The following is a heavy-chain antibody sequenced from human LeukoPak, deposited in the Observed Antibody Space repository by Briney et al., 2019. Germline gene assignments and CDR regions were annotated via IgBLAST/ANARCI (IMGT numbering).Heavy chain of an antibody. CDR2: ISGSGGST. Sequence: GGSLRLSCAASGFTFSSYAMSWVRQAPGKGLEWVSAISGSGGSTYYADSVKGRFTISRDKSKNTLYLQMNSLRADDTAVYYCAKHLATMITNFDYWGQGTLVAVSS. CDR1: GFTFSSYA. J-gene: IGHJ4*02. V-gene: IGHV3-23*01. CDR3: AKHLATMITNFDY. D-gene: IGHD3-22*01.